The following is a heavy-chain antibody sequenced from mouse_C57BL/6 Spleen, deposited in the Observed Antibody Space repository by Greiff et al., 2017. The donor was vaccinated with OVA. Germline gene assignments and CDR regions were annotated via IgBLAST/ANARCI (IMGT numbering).Heavy chain of an antibody. D-gene: IGHD1-1*01. CDR2: IYPGSGST. CDR1: GYTFTSYW. V-gene: IGHV1-55*01. J-gene: IGHJ4*01. Sequence: QVQLQQSGAELVKPGASVKMSCKASGYTFTSYWITWVKQRPGQGLEWIGDIYPGSGSTNYNEKFKSKATLTADTSSSTAYMQLSSLTSEDSAVYYGARGNHYYGSSYAMDYWGQGTTVTVSS. CDR3: ARGNHYYGSSYAMDY.